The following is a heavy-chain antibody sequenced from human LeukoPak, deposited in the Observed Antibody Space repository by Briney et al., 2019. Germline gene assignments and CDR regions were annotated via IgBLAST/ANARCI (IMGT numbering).Heavy chain of an antibody. J-gene: IGHJ4*02. CDR1: GFTFSSYA. CDR2: ISGSGGST. CDR3: ARDTYYYDSSGYYGRVYYFDY. Sequence: GGSLRLSCAASGFTFSSYAMSWVRQAPGKGLEWVSAISGSGGSTYYADSVKGRFTISRDNSKNTLYLQMNSLRAEDTAVYYCARDTYYYDSSGYYGRVYYFDYWGQGTLVTVSS. V-gene: IGHV3-23*01. D-gene: IGHD3-22*01.